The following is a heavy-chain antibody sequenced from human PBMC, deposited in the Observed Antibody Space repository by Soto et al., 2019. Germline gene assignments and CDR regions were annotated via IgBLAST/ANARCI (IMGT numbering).Heavy chain of an antibody. CDR3: ARGGIVLMVYAIRRQSVNAFDI. Sequence: ASVKVSCKASGYTFTSFGINWVRQATRQGLEWMGWMNPNSGNTGYAQKFQGRVTMTRNTSISTAYMELSSLRSEDTAVYYCARGGIVLMVYAIRRQSVNAFDIWGQGTMVTVSS. J-gene: IGHJ3*02. CDR2: MNPNSGNT. V-gene: IGHV1-8*01. CDR1: GYTFTSFG. D-gene: IGHD2-8*01.